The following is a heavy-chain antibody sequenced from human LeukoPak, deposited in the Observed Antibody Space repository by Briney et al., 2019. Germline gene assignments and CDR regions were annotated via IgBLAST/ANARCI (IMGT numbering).Heavy chain of an antibody. CDR2: INHSGST. J-gene: IGHJ4*02. CDR1: GGSFSGYY. V-gene: IGHV4-34*01. CDR3: ARGPPHCSSTSCYVGYFDY. Sequence: PSETLSLTCAVYGGSFSGYYWSWIRQPPGKGLEWIGEINHSGSTNYNPSLKSRVTISVDTSKNQFSLKLSSVTAADTAVYYCARGPPHCSSTSCYVGYFDYWGQGTLVTLS. D-gene: IGHD2-2*01.